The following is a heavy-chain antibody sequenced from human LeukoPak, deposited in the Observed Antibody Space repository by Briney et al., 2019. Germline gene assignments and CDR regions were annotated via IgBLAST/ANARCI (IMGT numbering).Heavy chain of an antibody. D-gene: IGHD2-8*01. J-gene: IGHJ4*02. V-gene: IGHV3-53*04. CDR1: GFTVSSNY. Sequence: PGGSLRVSCAAYGFTVSSNYMSWVRQAPGKGLEWVSVIYSGGSTYYADSVKGRFTISRHNSKNTLYLQMNSLRAEDTAVYYCARDRGYCTNGVCSHAFDYWGQGTLVTVSS. CDR2: IYSGGST. CDR3: ARDRGYCTNGVCSHAFDY.